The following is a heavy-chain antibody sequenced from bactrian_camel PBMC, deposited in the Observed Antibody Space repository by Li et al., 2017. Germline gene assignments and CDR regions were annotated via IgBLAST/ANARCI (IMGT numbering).Heavy chain of an antibody. CDR1: GNPYSSNC. D-gene: IGHD3*01. CDR3: AAAWDGFLPFFRY. Sequence: HVQLVESGGASVQAGKSLRLSCKITGNPYSSNCMGWFRQAPGKEREVVASINRNDETTYADSVKGRFTISKDNAKNTLHLQMNSLKPEDTAVYYCAAAWDGFLPFFRYWGQGTQVTVS. V-gene: IGHV3S53*01. CDR2: INRNDET. J-gene: IGHJ6*01.